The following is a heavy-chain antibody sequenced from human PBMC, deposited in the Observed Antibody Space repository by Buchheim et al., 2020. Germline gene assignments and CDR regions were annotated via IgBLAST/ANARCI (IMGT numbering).Heavy chain of an antibody. CDR3: ANLARAAPGRDY. J-gene: IGHJ4*02. D-gene: IGHD6-13*01. CDR2: INNEENSA. Sequence: EVQLVESGGGLVQPGGSLRPSCPASGSTLSASWRHWFRQPPGKGRVWVSLINNEENSAASYADSVKGRFIISRDNAKNTLYLQINSLGVEDTAVYCCANLARAAPGRDYWGRGTL. V-gene: IGHV3-74*01. CDR1: GSTLSASW.